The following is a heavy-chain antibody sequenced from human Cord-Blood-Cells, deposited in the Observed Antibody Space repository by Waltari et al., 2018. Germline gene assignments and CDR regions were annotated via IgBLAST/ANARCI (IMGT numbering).Heavy chain of an antibody. D-gene: IGHD6-13*01. Sequence: VQLQQWGAGLLKPSETLSLTCAVYAGSFSGSYWSWTRQPPGKGLEWIGEINHSGSTNYNPSLKSRVTISVDTSKNQFSLKLSSVTAADTAVYYCARGPFRSSWYNPDFDYWGQGTLVTVSS. J-gene: IGHJ4*02. CDR3: ARGPFRSSWYNPDFDY. CDR2: INHSGST. V-gene: IGHV4-34*01. CDR1: AGSFSGSY.